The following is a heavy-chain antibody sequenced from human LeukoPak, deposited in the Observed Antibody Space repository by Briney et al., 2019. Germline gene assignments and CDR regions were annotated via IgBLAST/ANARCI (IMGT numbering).Heavy chain of an antibody. CDR1: GFTFSSYA. J-gene: IGHJ4*02. V-gene: IGHV3-30-3*01. D-gene: IGHD3-22*01. CDR3: AKGVTYYYDSSGYYVDY. CDR2: ISYDGSNK. Sequence: PGGSLRLSCAASGFTFSSYAMHLVRQAPGKGLEWVAGISYDGSNKYYADSVKGRFTISRDNSKNTLYLQMNSLRAEDTAVYYCAKGVTYYYDSSGYYVDYWGQGTLVTVSS.